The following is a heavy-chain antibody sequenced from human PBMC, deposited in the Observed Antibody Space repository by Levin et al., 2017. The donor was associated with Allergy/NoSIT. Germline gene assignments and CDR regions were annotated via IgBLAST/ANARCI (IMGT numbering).Heavy chain of an antibody. CDR1: GYTLTELS. J-gene: IGHJ4*02. Sequence: GESLKISCKVSGYTLTELSMHWVRQAPGKGLEWMVGFDPEDGETIYAQKFQGRVTMTEDTSTDTAYMELSSLRSEDTAVYYCATIAVAGSDFDYWGQGTLVTVSS. CDR2: FDPEDGET. V-gene: IGHV1-24*01. CDR3: ATIAVAGSDFDY. D-gene: IGHD6-19*01.